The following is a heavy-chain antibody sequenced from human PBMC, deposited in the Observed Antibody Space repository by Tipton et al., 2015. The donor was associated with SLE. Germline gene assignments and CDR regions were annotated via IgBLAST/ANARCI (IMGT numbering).Heavy chain of an antibody. CDR1: GGSISSGSYY. Sequence: TLSLTCTVSGGSISSGSYYWSWIRQPAGKGLEWIGRIYTSGSTNYNPSLKSRLTISVDTSKNQFSLKLSSVTAADTAVYYCVREIEGRGYDFWSGYKGAWFDYWGQGTLVTLSS. V-gene: IGHV4-61*02. CDR2: IYTSGST. D-gene: IGHD3-3*01. J-gene: IGHJ5*01. CDR3: VREIEGRGYDFWSGYKGAWFDY.